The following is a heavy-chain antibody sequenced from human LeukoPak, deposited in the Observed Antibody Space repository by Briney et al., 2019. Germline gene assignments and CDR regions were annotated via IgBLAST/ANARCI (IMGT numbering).Heavy chain of an antibody. CDR1: GYTFTSYD. V-gene: IGHV1-8*03. Sequence: ASVKVSCKASGYTFTSYDINWVRQATGQGLEWMGWMNPNSGNTGYAQKFQGRVTITRNTSISTAYMELSSLRSEDTAVYYCARVTYIVVEPVAIRWFDPWGQGTLVTVS. CDR2: MNPNSGNT. CDR3: ARVTYIVVEPVAIRWFDP. D-gene: IGHD2-2*02. J-gene: IGHJ5*02.